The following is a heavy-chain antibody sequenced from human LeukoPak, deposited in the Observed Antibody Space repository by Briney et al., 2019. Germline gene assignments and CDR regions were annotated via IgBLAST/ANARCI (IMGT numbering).Heavy chain of an antibody. CDR2: IFGTTGTT. J-gene: IGHJ4*02. CDR1: GFTFRNYA. CDR3: AKDRTFHSDFSAYYFSPPLQQY. D-gene: IGHD3-22*01. V-gene: IGHV3-23*01. Sequence: PGGSLRLSCEASGFTFRNYAMSWVRPAPGKGLEWVSSIFGTTGTTYYADSVKGRVTISRDNSRNMVYLQMNSLRAEDTAVYYCAKDRTFHSDFSAYYFSPPLQQYWGQGTLVTVSS.